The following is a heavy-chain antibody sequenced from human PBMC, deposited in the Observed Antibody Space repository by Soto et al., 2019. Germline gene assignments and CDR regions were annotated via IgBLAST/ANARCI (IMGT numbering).Heavy chain of an antibody. CDR2: IYYSGST. CDR1: GGSISSGGYY. CDR3: ARGNLGYSYGYIYYYYGMDV. V-gene: IGHV4-31*03. Sequence: QVQLQESGPGLVKPSQTLSLTCTVSGGSISSGGYYWSWIRQHPGKGLEWIGYIYYSGSTYYNPSLKSGVTISVDTSKNQFSLKLSSVTAADTAVYYCARGNLGYSYGYIYYYYGMDVWGQGTTVTVSS. J-gene: IGHJ6*02. D-gene: IGHD5-18*01.